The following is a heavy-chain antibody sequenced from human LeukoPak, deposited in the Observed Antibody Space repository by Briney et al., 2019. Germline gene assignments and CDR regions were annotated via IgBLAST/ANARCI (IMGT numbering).Heavy chain of an antibody. CDR3: AKQLGYCSDGSCYFPY. CDR2: ISNNGGYT. Sequence: GGSLRLSCAASGFTFGSYSMNWVRQAPGKGLEWVSAISNNGGYTYYADSVQGRFTISRDNSKSTLCLQMNSLRAEDTAVYYCAKQLGYCSDGSCYFPYWGQGTLVTVSS. V-gene: IGHV3-23*01. D-gene: IGHD2-15*01. J-gene: IGHJ4*02. CDR1: GFTFGSYS.